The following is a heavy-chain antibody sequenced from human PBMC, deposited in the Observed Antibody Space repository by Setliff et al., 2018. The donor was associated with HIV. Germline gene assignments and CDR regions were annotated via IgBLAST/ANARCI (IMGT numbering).Heavy chain of an antibody. CDR2: IYYSGST. CDR1: GGSISSGGYY. CDR3: ARAAPYYDYVWGSYRHLDY. Sequence: PSETLSLTCTVSGGSISSGGYYWSWIRQHPGKGLEWIGYIYYSGSTYYNPSLKSRVTISVDTSKNQFPLKLSSVTAADTAVYYCARAAPYYDYVWGSYRHLDYWGQGTLVTVSS. V-gene: IGHV4-31*03. J-gene: IGHJ4*02. D-gene: IGHD3-16*02.